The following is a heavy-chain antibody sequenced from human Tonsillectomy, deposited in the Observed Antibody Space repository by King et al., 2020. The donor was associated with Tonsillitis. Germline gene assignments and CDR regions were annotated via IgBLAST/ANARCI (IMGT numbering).Heavy chain of an antibody. CDR3: ARGLFPYYYYMDV. V-gene: IGHV4-34*01. J-gene: IGHJ6*03. CDR2: INHSGST. Sequence: VQLQQWGAGLLKPSETLSLTCAVYGGSFSGYYWSWIRQPPGKGLEWIGEINHSGSTNYHPSLTSRVTISVDTSKNQFSLKLSSVTAADTAVYYCARGLFPYYYYMDVWGKGTTVTVSS. CDR1: GGSFSGYY.